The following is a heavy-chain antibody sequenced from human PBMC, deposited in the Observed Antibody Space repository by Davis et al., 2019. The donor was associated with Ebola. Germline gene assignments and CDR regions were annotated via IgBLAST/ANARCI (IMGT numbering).Heavy chain of an antibody. D-gene: IGHD4-17*01. J-gene: IGHJ4*02. CDR1: GYTFTGNY. CDR2: INPNSGGT. Sequence: ASVKVSCKASGYTFTGNYMHWVRQAPGQGLEWMGWINPNSGGTKYAQKFQGRVTMTRDTSISTAYMELSSLRSDDTALYYCARGPPVTVTGFYYFEYWGQGTLVTVSS. CDR3: ARGPPVTVTGFYYFEY. V-gene: IGHV1-2*02.